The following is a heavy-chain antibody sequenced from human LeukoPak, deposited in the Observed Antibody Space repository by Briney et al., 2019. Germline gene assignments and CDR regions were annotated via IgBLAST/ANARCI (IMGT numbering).Heavy chain of an antibody. Sequence: ASVKVSCKASGGSFSSYAISWVRQAPGQGLEWMGMIIPIFGIANYAQKFQGRVTITADKSTSTAYMELSSLRSEDTAVYYCARDHGADILTPYYYYYGMDVWGQGTTVTVSS. D-gene: IGHD3-9*01. CDR1: GGSFSSYA. CDR3: ARDHGADILTPYYYYYGMDV. V-gene: IGHV1-69*04. J-gene: IGHJ6*02. CDR2: IIPIFGIA.